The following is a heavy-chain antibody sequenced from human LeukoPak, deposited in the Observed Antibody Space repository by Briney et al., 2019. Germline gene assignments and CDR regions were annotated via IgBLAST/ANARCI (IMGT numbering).Heavy chain of an antibody. J-gene: IGHJ4*02. V-gene: IGHV3-23*01. CDR2: ITGSGGNT. Sequence: GASLRLSCAASGFTFSNYAMSWVRQAPGKGLEWVSAITGSGGNTYYADSVKGRITISRDNSKNTVFLQMNSLRAEDTAVYYCAKWGDYDVLTGYYVSDYWGQGTLVTVSS. CDR3: AKWGDYDVLTGYYVSDY. CDR1: GFTFSNYA. D-gene: IGHD3-9*01.